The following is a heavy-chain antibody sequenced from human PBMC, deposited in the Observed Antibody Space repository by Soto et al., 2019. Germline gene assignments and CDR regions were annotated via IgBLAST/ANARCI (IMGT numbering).Heavy chain of an antibody. CDR1: GGTLSSYT. Sequence: ASVKVSCKASGGTLSSYTFSWVRQAPGQGLEWMGRVIPNLGVTNYAKKFQGRFTIVVDTSTSTAYMELNSLRYEDTAVYYCARDKGYCSATSCPDFDYWGQGTLVTVSS. CDR2: VIPNLGVT. D-gene: IGHD2-15*01. J-gene: IGHJ4*02. V-gene: IGHV1-69*04. CDR3: ARDKGYCSATSCPDFDY.